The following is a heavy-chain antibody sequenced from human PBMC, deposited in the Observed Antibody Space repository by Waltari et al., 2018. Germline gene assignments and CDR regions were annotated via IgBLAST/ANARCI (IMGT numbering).Heavy chain of an antibody. CDR1: GGSISSSRYY. Sequence: QLQLQESGPGLVKPSETLSLTCTVSGGSISSSRYYWGWIRQPPGKGLEWIGSIFYSGSTYYNPSRKSRVTMSVDTSKNQFSLKLSSVTAADTSVYFCARHGKYCSSSNICFWNPNYFDPWGQGTLVTVSS. J-gene: IGHJ5*02. V-gene: IGHV4-39*01. CDR2: IFYSGST. CDR3: ARHGKYCSSSNICFWNPNYFDP. D-gene: IGHD2-2*01.